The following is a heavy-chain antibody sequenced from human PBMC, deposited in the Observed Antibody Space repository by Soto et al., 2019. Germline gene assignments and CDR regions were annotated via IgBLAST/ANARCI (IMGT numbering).Heavy chain of an antibody. CDR2: IYYSGST. Sequence: SETLSLTCTVSGGSVSSGSYYWSWIRQPPGKGLEWIGYIYYSGSTNYNPSLKSRVTISVDTSKNQFSLKLSSVTAADTAVYYCARTAAAGSCVDYWGQGTLVTVSS. V-gene: IGHV4-61*01. CDR3: ARTAAAGSCVDY. D-gene: IGHD6-13*01. CDR1: GGSVSSGSYY. J-gene: IGHJ4*02.